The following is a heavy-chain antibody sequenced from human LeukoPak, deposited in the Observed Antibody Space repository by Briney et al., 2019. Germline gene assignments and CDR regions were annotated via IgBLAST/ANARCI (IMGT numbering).Heavy chain of an antibody. V-gene: IGHV4-34*01. CDR1: GGSFSGYY. Sequence: SETLSLTCAVYGGSFSGYYWSWIRQPPGKGLEWIGEINHSGSTKYNPSLKSRVTISVDTSKNQFSLKLSSVTAADTAVYYCARRVGRYFGERAYYYYYMDVWGKRTTVTMSS. J-gene: IGHJ6*03. CDR2: INHSGST. D-gene: IGHD3-10*01. CDR3: ARRVGRYFGERAYYYYYMDV.